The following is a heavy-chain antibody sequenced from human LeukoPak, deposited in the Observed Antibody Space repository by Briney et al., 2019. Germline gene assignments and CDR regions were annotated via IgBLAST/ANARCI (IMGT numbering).Heavy chain of an antibody. CDR1: GRSISSSSYY. V-gene: IGHV4-39*07. Sequence: AETLSLTCTVSGRSISSSSYYSGWVRQPPGKGLEWFGRIYYIGRTYYNQSPKSRVTISVDTSNNQFSLKLSSVTAGDTAPYYCAREYFYHSSGYTTYFDYWGQGTLVTVSS. D-gene: IGHD3-22*01. J-gene: IGHJ4*02. CDR2: IYYIGRT. CDR3: AREYFYHSSGYTTYFDY.